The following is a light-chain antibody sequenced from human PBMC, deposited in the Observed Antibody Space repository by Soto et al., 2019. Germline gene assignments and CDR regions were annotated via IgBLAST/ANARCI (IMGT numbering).Light chain of an antibody. V-gene: IGKV3-15*01. J-gene: IGKJ1*01. Sequence: ETTLTQSPATLSASPGERVTLSCRATQSVTYNLAWYQQKPGQAPRLLIYGASTRPTGIPARFSGRGSGTEFTLTITGLQYEDFAVYYCQQYNDWLWTFGQGTKVEIK. CDR2: GAS. CDR1: QSVTYN. CDR3: QQYNDWLWT.